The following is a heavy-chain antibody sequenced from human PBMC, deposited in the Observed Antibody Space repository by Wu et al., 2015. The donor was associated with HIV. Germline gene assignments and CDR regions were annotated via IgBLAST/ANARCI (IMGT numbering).Heavy chain of an antibody. D-gene: IGHD6-13*01. CDR3: ARGAAAAGTPHWYFDL. J-gene: IGHJ2*01. CDR1: GYTFTGYY. V-gene: IGHV1-2*02. CDR2: INPNSGGT. Sequence: QVQLVQSGAEVKKPGASVKVSCKASGYTFTGYYMHWVRQAPGQGLEWMGWINPNSGGTNYAQKFQGRVTMTRDTSISTAYMELSRLRSDDTAVYYCARGAAAAGTPHWYFDLWGRGTLVTVSS.